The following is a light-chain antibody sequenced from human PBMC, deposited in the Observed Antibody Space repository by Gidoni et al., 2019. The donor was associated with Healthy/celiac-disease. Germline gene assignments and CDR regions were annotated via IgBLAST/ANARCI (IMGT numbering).Light chain of an antibody. Sequence: EIVLPQSPATLSLSPGERDTLPCRASQSVSSYLAWYQPKPGQAPRLLSYDAANRATGIPASFGGRASGTDYTLTIRSLEPEDFAVYYCPRRSNWPPRTFGGGTKVEIK. J-gene: IGKJ4*01. CDR3: PRRSNWPPRT. CDR2: DAA. V-gene: IGKV3-11*01. CDR1: QSVSSY.